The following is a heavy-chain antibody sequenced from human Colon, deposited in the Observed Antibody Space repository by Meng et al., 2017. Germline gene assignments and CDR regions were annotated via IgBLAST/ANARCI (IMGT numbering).Heavy chain of an antibody. J-gene: IGHJ4*02. D-gene: IGHD1-26*01. Sequence: VQRREQGPRPVKPSGAPSLTCVDFGGSFVSSNWGSWVRQTQGKGLEWIGYVYYTGSANYNPSLKSRVTISVDTSKNHFSLNLTSVTAADTAVYYCARGRGSYSSIDFWGQGTLVTVSS. V-gene: IGHV4-59*02. CDR2: VYYTGSA. CDR1: GGSFVSSNW. CDR3: ARGRGSYSSIDF.